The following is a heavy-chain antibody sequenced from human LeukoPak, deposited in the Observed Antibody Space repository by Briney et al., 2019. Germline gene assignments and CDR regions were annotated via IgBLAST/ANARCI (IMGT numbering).Heavy chain of an antibody. CDR3: ARPGAAANIGDDAFDI. CDR1: GGSISSSLYY. D-gene: IGHD2-2*01. Sequence: SETLSLTCTVSGGSISSSLYYWGWIRQPPGKGLEWIGNIYYDGSTYYNPSLKSRVTISVDTSKNQFSLKLSSVTAADTAVYYCARPGAAANIGDDAFDIWGQGTMVTVSS. J-gene: IGHJ3*02. V-gene: IGHV4-39*07. CDR2: IYYDGST.